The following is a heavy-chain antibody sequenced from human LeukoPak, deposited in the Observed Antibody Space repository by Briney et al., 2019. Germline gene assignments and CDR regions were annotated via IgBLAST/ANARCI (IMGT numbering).Heavy chain of an antibody. CDR3: ARAGYAIPFDY. D-gene: IGHD2-2*01. CDR1: GGSISSYS. J-gene: IGHJ4*02. Sequence: PSETLSLTCSVSGGSISSYSWSWIRQPAGKGLDWIGRIYSSGSSKYNSSLKSRVIMSVDTSKNQFSLKLSSVTAADTAVYYCARAGYAIPFDYWGQGTLVTVSS. V-gene: IGHV4-4*07. CDR2: IYSSGSS.